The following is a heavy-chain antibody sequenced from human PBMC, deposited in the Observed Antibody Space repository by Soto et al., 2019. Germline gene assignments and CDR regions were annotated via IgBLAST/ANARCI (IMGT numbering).Heavy chain of an antibody. CDR3: AKVRYSRPMGYYYGMDV. V-gene: IGHV3-23*01. Sequence: GGALRLSCAASGFTVISDAMSWVRQAQGKGLEWVSAISGSGGSTYYADSVKGRFTISRDNSKNTLYLQMNSLRAEDTAVYYCAKVRYSRPMGYYYGMDVWVQGTTVTVSS. J-gene: IGHJ6*02. D-gene: IGHD1-26*01. CDR1: GFTVISDA. CDR2: ISGSGGST.